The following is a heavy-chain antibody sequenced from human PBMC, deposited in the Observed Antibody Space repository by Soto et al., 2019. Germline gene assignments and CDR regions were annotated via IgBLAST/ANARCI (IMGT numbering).Heavy chain of an antibody. V-gene: IGHV3-64D*06. CDR3: VKDFSSWSLYFEY. CDR2: ISSNGGST. CDR1: GFTFSTYG. Sequence: GGSLRLSCSASGFTFSTYGMHWVRQAPGKGLEYVSVISSNGGSTNYADSVKGRFTISRDNSKNTLYLQMSSLRAEDTAVYYCVKDFSSWSLYFEYWGEGTLVTVSS. J-gene: IGHJ4*02. D-gene: IGHD6-13*01.